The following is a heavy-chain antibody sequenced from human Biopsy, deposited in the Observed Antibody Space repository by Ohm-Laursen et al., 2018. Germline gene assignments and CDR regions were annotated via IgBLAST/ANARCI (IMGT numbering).Heavy chain of an antibody. V-gene: IGHV2-70*04. CDR1: GFSLRSSGMR. D-gene: IGHD1-1*01. Sequence: TQTLTLTYTFSGFSLRSSGMRMSWVRQPPGKALEWLARIDWDDDEFYSPSLRARLTVSKDTSKNQVVLTLTNMDPVDTATYYCARHRAGNFGALEYWGQGILITASS. J-gene: IGHJ4*02. CDR2: IDWDDDE. CDR3: ARHRAGNFGALEY.